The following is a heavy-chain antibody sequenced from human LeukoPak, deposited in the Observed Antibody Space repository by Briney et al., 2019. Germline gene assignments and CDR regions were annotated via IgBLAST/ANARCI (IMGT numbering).Heavy chain of an antibody. Sequence: GESLKISCKGSGYSFTSYCIGWVRQMPGKGLEWMGIIYPGDSDTRYSPSFQGQVTISADKSISTAYLQWSSLKASDTAMYYCARHIAVAGIVSSGDYWGQGTLVTVSS. CDR1: GYSFTSYC. J-gene: IGHJ4*02. V-gene: IGHV5-51*01. CDR3: ARHIAVAGIVSSGDY. CDR2: IYPGDSDT. D-gene: IGHD6-19*01.